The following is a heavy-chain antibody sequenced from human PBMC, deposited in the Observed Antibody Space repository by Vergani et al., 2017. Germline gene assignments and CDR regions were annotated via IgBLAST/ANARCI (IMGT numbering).Heavy chain of an antibody. Sequence: EVMLVQSGAAVKKPGESLKISCTYSESSFTSNQIAWVRQMSGKGLQWMGNITPFDSKIAYSPSFQGQVIMSIDKSITTAYLQWRSLEASDTAIYYCTRHVPCGDGACLHFDHWGQGTQVTVSS. CDR1: ESSFTSNQ. V-gene: IGHV5-51*01. D-gene: IGHD2-21*01. CDR3: TRHVPCGDGACLHFDH. CDR2: ITPFDSKI. J-gene: IGHJ4*02.